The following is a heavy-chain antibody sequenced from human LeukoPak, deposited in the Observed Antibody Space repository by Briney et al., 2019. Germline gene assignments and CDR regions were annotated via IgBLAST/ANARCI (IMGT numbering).Heavy chain of an antibody. J-gene: IGHJ3*02. CDR1: GFTFNPFT. CDR2: ISYDGSNT. V-gene: IGHV3-30*18. Sequence: PGGSLRLSCAASGFTFNPFTMHWVRQAPGKGLEWVALISYDGSNTYYGVSVKGRFTISRDNSKNTLYLQMNSLRAEDTAVYYCAKDTHDAFDIWGQGTMVTVSS. CDR3: AKDTHDAFDI.